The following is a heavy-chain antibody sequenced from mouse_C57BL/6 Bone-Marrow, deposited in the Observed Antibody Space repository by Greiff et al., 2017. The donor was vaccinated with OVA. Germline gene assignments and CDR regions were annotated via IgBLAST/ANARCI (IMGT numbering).Heavy chain of an antibody. V-gene: IGHV1-54*01. CDR2: INPGSGGT. Sequence: VQLQQSGAELVRPGTSVKVSCKASGYSFTNYLIEWVKQRPGQGLEWIGVINPGSGGTNYNEKFKGKATLTADKSSSTAYMQLSSLTSEDSAVYFCARSLAYWGQGTMVTVS. CDR3: ARSLAY. CDR1: GYSFTNYL. J-gene: IGHJ3*01.